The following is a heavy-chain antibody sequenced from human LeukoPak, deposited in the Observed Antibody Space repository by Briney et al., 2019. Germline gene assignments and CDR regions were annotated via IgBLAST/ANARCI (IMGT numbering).Heavy chain of an antibody. CDR2: IKSKTDGGTT. CDR3: TTDKYYYDSSGYYFILDY. J-gene: IGHJ4*02. V-gene: IGHV3-15*01. D-gene: IGHD3-22*01. Sequence: TGGSLRLSCAASGFTFSNAWMSWVRQAPGKGLEWVGRIKSKTDGGTTDYAAPVNGRFTISRDDSKNTLYLQMNSLKTEDTAVYYCTTDKYYYDSSGYYFILDYWGQGTLVTVSS. CDR1: GFTFSNAW.